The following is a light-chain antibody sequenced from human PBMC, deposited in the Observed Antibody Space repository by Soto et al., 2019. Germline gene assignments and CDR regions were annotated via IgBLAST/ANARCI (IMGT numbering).Light chain of an antibody. CDR1: QSLVYSDGNTY. V-gene: IGKV2-30*01. CDR3: MQGTSWPVT. J-gene: IGKJ4*01. CDR2: KVS. Sequence: DVVMTQSPLSLPVTLGQPASISCRSSQSLVYSDGNTYLNWFQQRPGQSPRRLIYKVSNRDSGVPDRFSGSGSGTDFTLKISRVEPEDVGVYYCMQGTSWPVTFGGGTKVEIK.